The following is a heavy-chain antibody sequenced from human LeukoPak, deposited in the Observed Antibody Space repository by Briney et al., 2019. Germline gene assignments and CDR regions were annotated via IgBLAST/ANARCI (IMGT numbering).Heavy chain of an antibody. CDR2: ISYEGRNK. D-gene: IGHD3-22*01. Sequence: GGSLRLSCAASGFTFSNYGMHGVGQAPGKGLEWVSVISYEGRNKYYADSVKGRFTISRDNSKNTLYLQMNSLTPEDTAVYYCAKTSGNYYSSSCFYDCWGQGSLVTVSS. CDR3: AKTSGNYYSSSCFYDC. CDR1: GFTFSNYG. J-gene: IGHJ4*02. V-gene: IGHV3-30*18.